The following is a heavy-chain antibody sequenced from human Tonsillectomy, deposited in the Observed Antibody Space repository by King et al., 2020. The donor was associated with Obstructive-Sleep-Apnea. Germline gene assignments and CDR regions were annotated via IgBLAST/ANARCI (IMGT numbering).Heavy chain of an antibody. CDR2: ISYDGSNK. CDR1: GFTFSSCA. D-gene: IGHD2-2*01. J-gene: IGHJ4*02. Sequence: QLVQSGGGVVQPGRSLRLSCAVSGFTFSSCAMHWVRQAPGKGLEWVAVISYDGSNKYYADSVKGRFTISRDNSKNTLYLQVNSLRAEDTAVYYCARDSAVLPTAMGGSDYWDQGTLVTVSS. CDR3: ARDSAVLPTAMGGSDY. V-gene: IGHV3-30-3*01.